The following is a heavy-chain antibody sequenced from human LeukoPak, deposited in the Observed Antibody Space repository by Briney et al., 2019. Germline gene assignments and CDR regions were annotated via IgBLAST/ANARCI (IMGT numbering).Heavy chain of an antibody. D-gene: IGHD6-19*01. V-gene: IGHV3-20*04. CDR1: GFTFDDYG. CDR2: INWNGGST. Sequence: GGSLRLSCAASGFTFDDYGVSWVRQAPGKGLEWVSGINWNGGSTGYADSVKGRFTISRDNSKNSLYLQMNSLGAEDTALYYCAKDIHIGHGSGWPESWGQGTLVTVSS. J-gene: IGHJ5*02. CDR3: AKDIHIGHGSGWPES.